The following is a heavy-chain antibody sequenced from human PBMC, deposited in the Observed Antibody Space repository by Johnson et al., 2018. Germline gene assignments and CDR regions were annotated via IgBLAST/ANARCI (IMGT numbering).Heavy chain of an antibody. Sequence: QVQLVESGGGVVQPGRSLRLSCAASGFTVSSNYMSWVRQAPGKGLEWVAVISYDGSNKYYADSVKGRFTISRDNSKNTLYLQMNSLRAEETAVYYCAKERLRQLAAAGTGYYYMDVWGKGTTVTVSS. J-gene: IGHJ6*03. CDR1: GFTVSSNY. D-gene: IGHD6-13*01. CDR3: AKERLRQLAAAGTGYYYMDV. V-gene: IGHV3-30*18. CDR2: ISYDGSNK.